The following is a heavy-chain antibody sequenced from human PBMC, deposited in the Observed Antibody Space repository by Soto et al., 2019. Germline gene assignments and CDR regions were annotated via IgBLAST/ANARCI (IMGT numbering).Heavy chain of an antibody. V-gene: IGHV1-69*13. Sequence: SVKVSCKASGCTFSSYAISWVRQAPGQGLEWMGGIIPIFGTANYAQKFQGRVTITADESTSTAYMELSSLRSEDTAVYYCASQPQGWIQLWFPGYFDYGGQGTQVTVSS. CDR1: GCTFSSYA. CDR2: IIPIFGTA. D-gene: IGHD5-18*01. J-gene: IGHJ4*02. CDR3: ASQPQGWIQLWFPGYFDY.